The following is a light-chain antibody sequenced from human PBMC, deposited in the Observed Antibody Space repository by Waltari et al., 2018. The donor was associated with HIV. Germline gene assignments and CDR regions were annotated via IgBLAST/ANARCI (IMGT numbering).Light chain of an antibody. CDR3: SSYTSSATQV. CDR1: SSDVGGYKY. J-gene: IGLJ1*01. V-gene: IGLV2-14*01. Sequence: HSGLTQPASVSGSPGQSITISCTGSSSDVGGYKYVSCYQQHPGKAPKLLIHEGTNRPSGVSNRFSASKSDNTASLTISALQAEDEADYYCSSYTSSATQVFGTGTKVSV. CDR2: EGT.